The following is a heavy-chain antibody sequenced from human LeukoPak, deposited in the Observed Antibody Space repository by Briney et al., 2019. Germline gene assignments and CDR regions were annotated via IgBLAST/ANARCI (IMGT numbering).Heavy chain of an antibody. V-gene: IGHV3-21*01. CDR1: GFTFSSYS. J-gene: IGHJ4*02. CDR3: ARGPIAVAGTLGTFDY. D-gene: IGHD6-19*01. Sequence: GGSLRLSCAASGFTFSSYSMNWVRQAPGKGLEWVSSISSSSSYIYYADPVKGRFTISRDNAKNSLYLQMNSLRAEDTAVYYCARGPIAVAGTLGTFDYWGQGTLVTVSS. CDR2: ISSSSSYI.